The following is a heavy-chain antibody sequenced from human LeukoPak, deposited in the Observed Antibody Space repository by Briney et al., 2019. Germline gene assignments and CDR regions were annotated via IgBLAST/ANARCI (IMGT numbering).Heavy chain of an antibody. CDR1: GGSISSYN. CDR2: IYYSGST. V-gene: IGHV4-59*01. Sequence: SETLSLTCTVSGGSISSYNWSWIRQPPGKGLEWIGYIYYSGSTNYNPSLKSRVTISVDTSKNQFSLKLSSVTAADTAVYYCARSVRYYYGSGISSGMDVWGQGTTVTVSS. CDR3: ARSVRYYYGSGISSGMDV. D-gene: IGHD3-10*01. J-gene: IGHJ6*02.